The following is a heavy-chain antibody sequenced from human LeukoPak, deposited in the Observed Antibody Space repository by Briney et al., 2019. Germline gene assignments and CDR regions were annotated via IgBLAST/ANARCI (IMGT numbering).Heavy chain of an antibody. CDR1: GFTFSSYG. V-gene: IGHV3-30*02. CDR2: IRYDGSNK. Sequence: GGSLRLSCAASGFTFSSYGMHWVRQAPGKGLEWVAYIRYDGSNKYYADSVKGRFTISRDNSKNTLYLQMNSLRVEDTAVYYCAKDAVGYQPRMSWFDPWGQGTLVTVSS. D-gene: IGHD1-26*01. J-gene: IGHJ5*02. CDR3: AKDAVGYQPRMSWFDP.